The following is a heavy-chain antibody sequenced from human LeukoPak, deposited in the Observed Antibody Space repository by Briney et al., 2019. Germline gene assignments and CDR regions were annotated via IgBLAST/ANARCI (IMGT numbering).Heavy chain of an antibody. Sequence: SETLSLTCTVSGGSISSGGYYWSWIRQHPGKGLEWIGYIYYSGSTYYNPSLKSRVTISVDTSKNQFSLKLSSVTAADTAVYYCARNSELVGSYYYYGMDVWGPGTTVTVSS. D-gene: IGHD6-6*01. J-gene: IGHJ6*02. CDR1: GGSISSGGYY. CDR2: IYYSGST. V-gene: IGHV4-31*03. CDR3: ARNSELVGSYYYYGMDV.